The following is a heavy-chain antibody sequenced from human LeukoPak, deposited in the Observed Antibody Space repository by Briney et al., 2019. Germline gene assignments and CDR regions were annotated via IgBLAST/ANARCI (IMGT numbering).Heavy chain of an antibody. CDR1: GYSISSGYY. Sequence: SETLSLTCTVSGYSISSGYYWGWIRQPPGKGLEWIGTIYHSGTTHYTPSLKSRVTISVDTSKNQFSLKLTSVTAADTAVYYCARGGYCGDDCFFYSWGQGTLVTVSS. J-gene: IGHJ4*02. CDR2: IYHSGTT. CDR3: ARGGYCGDDCFFYS. V-gene: IGHV4-38-2*02. D-gene: IGHD2-21*02.